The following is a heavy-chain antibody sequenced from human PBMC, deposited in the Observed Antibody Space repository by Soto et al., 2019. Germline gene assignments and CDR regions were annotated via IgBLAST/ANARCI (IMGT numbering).Heavy chain of an antibody. CDR2: INAGNGNT. J-gene: IGHJ5*02. CDR3: ARGYSYGYGWFDP. CDR1: GYTFTSYA. Sequence: ASVKVSCKASGYTFTSYAMHWVRQAPGQRLEWMGWINAGNGNTKYSQKFQGRVTITRDTSASTAYMELSSLRSEDTAVYYCARGYSYGYGWFDPWGHGTLVTVSS. V-gene: IGHV1-3*01. D-gene: IGHD5-18*01.